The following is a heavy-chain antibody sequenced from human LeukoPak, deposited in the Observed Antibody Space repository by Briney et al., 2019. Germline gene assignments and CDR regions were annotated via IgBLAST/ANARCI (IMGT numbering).Heavy chain of an antibody. CDR2: ISGGDGST. Sequence: GGSLRLSCVASGFTFGKYWMSWVRQAPGKGLEWVSAISGGDGSTYYADSVKGRFTISRDNSKNTLYLQMNSLGADDTAIYHCAKDLDYDSSGYYLDFWGQGTLVTVSS. D-gene: IGHD3-22*01. J-gene: IGHJ4*02. V-gene: IGHV3-23*01. CDR1: GFTFGKYW. CDR3: AKDLDYDSSGYYLDF.